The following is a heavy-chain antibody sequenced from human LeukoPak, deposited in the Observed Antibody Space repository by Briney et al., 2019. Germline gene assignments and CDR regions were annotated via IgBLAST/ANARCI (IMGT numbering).Heavy chain of an antibody. Sequence: SETLSLTCTVSGASISSWYWSWIRQPPGKGLEWIGYIYGSGNTNYNPSLKSRVTMSIDTSKNQFSLKPTSVTAADTATYYCARETSLAGFASGLGFNYWGQGILVTVSS. CDR3: ARETSLAGFASGLGFNY. CDR1: GASISSWY. D-gene: IGHD6-19*01. J-gene: IGHJ4*02. CDR2: IYGSGNT. V-gene: IGHV4-59*01.